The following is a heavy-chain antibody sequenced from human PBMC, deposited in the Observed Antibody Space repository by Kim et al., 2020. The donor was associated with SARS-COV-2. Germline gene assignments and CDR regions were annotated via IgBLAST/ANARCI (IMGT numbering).Heavy chain of an antibody. CDR2: ISSSGSTI. J-gene: IGHJ4*02. Sequence: GGSLRLSCAASGFTFSDYYMSWIRQAPGKGLEWVSYISSSGSTIYYADSVKGRFTISRDNAKNSLYLQMNSLRAEDTAVYYCARSPLLGTTVTTFDYWGQGTLVTVSS. CDR3: ARSPLLGTTVTTFDY. V-gene: IGHV3-11*04. CDR1: GFTFSDYY. D-gene: IGHD4-17*01.